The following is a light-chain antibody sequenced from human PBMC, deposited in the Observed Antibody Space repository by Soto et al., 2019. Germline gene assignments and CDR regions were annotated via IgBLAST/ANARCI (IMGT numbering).Light chain of an antibody. V-gene: IGKV3-20*01. CDR2: GVS. CDR3: QQYGSSPWT. CDR1: QSVSSSF. Sequence: EIVLTQSPGTLSLSPGERATLSCRASQSVSSSFLAWYQQKAGQAPRLLIYGVSSRATGIPDRFSASGSGTDFTLTISRLEPEDFAVYYCQQYGSSPWTFDQGTKVELK. J-gene: IGKJ1*01.